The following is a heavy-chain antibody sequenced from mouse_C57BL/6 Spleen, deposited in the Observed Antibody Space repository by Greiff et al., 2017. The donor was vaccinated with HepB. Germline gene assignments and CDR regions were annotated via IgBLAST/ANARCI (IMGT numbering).Heavy chain of an antibody. V-gene: IGHV1-50*01. CDR2: IDPSDSYT. CDR1: GYTFTSYW. Sequence: QVQLQQPGAELVKPGASVKLSCKASGYTFTSYWMQWVKQRPGQGLEWIGEIDPSDSYTNYYQKFKGKATLTVDTSSSTAYMQLSSLTSEDSAVYYCARQYGYYDAMDYWGQGTSVTVSS. CDR3: ARQYGYYDAMDY. D-gene: IGHD2-2*01. J-gene: IGHJ4*01.